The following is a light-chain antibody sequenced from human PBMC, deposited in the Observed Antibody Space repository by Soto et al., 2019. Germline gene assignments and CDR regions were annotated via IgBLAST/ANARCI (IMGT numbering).Light chain of an antibody. CDR2: DAS. J-gene: IGKJ4*01. Sequence: EIVMTQSPATLSVSPGEGATLSCRSSQSVNRDLAWYQQKPGQAPRLLIYDASTRATGIPARFSGSGSGTEFTHTSSCLQSEDFAVYYCQQYTNWPPLTFGGGTKVEI. V-gene: IGKV3-15*01. CDR1: QSVNRD. CDR3: QQYTNWPPLT.